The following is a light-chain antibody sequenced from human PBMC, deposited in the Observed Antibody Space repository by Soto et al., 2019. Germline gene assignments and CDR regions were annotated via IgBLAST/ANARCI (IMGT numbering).Light chain of an antibody. V-gene: IGKV1-6*01. CDR1: RYIRSD. CDR3: LQDYNYPWT. J-gene: IGKJ1*01. Sequence: IQMTQSPSSLSASVGDRVTITCRASRYIRSDLSWYQQRPGQAPKVLIYTASSLQSGVPSRFSGSGSGTDFTLTISSLQPEDCATYYCLQDYNYPWTFGQGTMVDI. CDR2: TAS.